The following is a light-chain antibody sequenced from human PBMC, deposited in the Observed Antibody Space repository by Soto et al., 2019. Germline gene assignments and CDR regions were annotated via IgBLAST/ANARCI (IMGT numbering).Light chain of an antibody. CDR1: QAISKY. CDR3: QQYNDLPYT. Sequence: DIQMTQSPSSLSASLGDRVTITCQASQAISKYLHWYHQRPGKAPLLVIYDASILEAVAPSRFSGGGSGTSFTLTISSLQPEDIGTYFCQQYNDLPYTFGQGTKLDI. V-gene: IGKV1-33*01. J-gene: IGKJ2*01. CDR2: DAS.